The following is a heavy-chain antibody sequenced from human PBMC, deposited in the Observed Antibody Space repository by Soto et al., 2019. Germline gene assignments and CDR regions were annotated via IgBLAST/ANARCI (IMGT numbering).Heavy chain of an antibody. V-gene: IGHV1-18*01. Sequence: QVHLVQSGAEVKKPGASVKVSSKGSGYAFTTYGITWVRQAPGQGLEWMGWISAHNGNTNYAQKLQGRVTVTRDTSTSTAYMELRSLRSDDTAVYYCARGRYEDYWGQGALVTVSS. CDR2: ISAHNGNT. CDR3: ARGRYEDY. J-gene: IGHJ4*02. D-gene: IGHD1-1*01. CDR1: GYAFTTYG.